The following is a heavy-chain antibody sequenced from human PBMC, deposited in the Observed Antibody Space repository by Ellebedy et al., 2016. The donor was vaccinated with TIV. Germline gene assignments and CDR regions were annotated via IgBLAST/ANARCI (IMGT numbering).Heavy chain of an antibody. CDR1: GFIFSDYY. CDR2: ISSGGGTI. J-gene: IGHJ5*02. D-gene: IGHD6-13*01. Sequence: GGSLRLSCAASGFIFSDYYMNWIRQAPGKGLEWVSYISSGGGTISYADSVKGRFTISRDNAKNLVFLQMNSLRDEDTAVYYWARDARFIDQQHNWFDPWGQGALVTISP. V-gene: IGHV3-11*01. CDR3: ARDARFIDQQHNWFDP.